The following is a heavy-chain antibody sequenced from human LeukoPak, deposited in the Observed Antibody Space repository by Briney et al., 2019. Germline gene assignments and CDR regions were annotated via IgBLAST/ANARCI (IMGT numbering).Heavy chain of an antibody. D-gene: IGHD6-19*01. V-gene: IGHV3-43*02. Sequence: PGRSRRLSCAASGFTFDASAMHWVRQAPGKGLEWVSLISGVGGSTYYADSVKGRFTTSRDNTKNSLYLQMNSLRTEDTAVYYCAKDDGIAVASPFDYWGQGTLVSVSS. CDR3: AKDDGIAVASPFDY. J-gene: IGHJ4*02. CDR2: ISGVGGST. CDR1: GFTFDASA.